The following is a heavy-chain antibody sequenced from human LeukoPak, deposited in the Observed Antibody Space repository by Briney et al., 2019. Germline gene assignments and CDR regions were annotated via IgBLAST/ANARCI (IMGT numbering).Heavy chain of an antibody. CDR2: ISGSGGRT. J-gene: IGHJ4*02. D-gene: IGHD3-22*01. CDR3: AKDFYDSSGSRYDY. Sequence: GGSLRLSCAASGFTFSSYAMSWVRQAPGKGLEWVSTISGSGGRTWHADSVRGRLTISRDNSKNTLFMQMNSLRAEDTAVYYCAKDFYDSSGSRYDYWGQGTLVTVSS. V-gene: IGHV3-23*01. CDR1: GFTFSSYA.